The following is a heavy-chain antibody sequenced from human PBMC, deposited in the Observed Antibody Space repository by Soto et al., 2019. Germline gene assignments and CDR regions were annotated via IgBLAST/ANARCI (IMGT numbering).Heavy chain of an antibody. D-gene: IGHD3-22*01. Sequence: SAKVSCKASGYTFTSYAMHLVRQAPGQRLEWIGWIVVGSGNTNYAQKFQERVTITRDMSTSTAYMELSSLRSEDTAVYYCAADCYYDSSGYYCYYGMDVWGQGTTVTVSS. V-gene: IGHV1-58*02. CDR1: GYTFTSYA. CDR3: AADCYYDSSGYYCYYGMDV. J-gene: IGHJ6*02. CDR2: IVVGSGNT.